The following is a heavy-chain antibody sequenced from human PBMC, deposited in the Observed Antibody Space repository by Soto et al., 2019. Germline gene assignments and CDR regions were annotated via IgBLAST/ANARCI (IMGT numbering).Heavy chain of an antibody. Sequence: EASVKVSCKASVYTFTSYGISWVRQAPGQGLEWMGWISAYNGNTNYAQKLQGRVTMTTDTSTSTAYMELRSLRSDDTAVYYCARDWNYVEYYYYYGMDVWGQGTTVTVSS. CDR2: ISAYNGNT. J-gene: IGHJ6*02. V-gene: IGHV1-18*01. CDR3: ARDWNYVEYYYYYGMDV. CDR1: VYTFTSYG. D-gene: IGHD1-7*01.